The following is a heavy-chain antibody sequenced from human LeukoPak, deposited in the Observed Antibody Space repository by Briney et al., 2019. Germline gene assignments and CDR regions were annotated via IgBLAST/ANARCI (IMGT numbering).Heavy chain of an antibody. Sequence: GESLKISCQASGYTFNNYWIAWVRQMPGRGLEWMGIISPGDSDTRYSPSFQGQVTISADESINTAYLQWSSLKASDTAMYYCARPICSGGSCYSDYWGQGILVTVSS. V-gene: IGHV5-51*01. J-gene: IGHJ4*02. CDR1: GYTFNNYW. D-gene: IGHD2-15*01. CDR3: ARPICSGGSCYSDY. CDR2: ISPGDSDT.